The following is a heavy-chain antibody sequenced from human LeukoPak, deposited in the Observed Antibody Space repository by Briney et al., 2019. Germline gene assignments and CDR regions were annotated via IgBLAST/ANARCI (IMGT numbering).Heavy chain of an antibody. J-gene: IGHJ6*03. Sequence: SETRSLTCTVSGYSITTNYYWAWIRQSPGTRLEGIGSVYHKGETYYNPSLKSRGIISVDTSKNEFSLRLTSVTAADTAVYYCVTPRSWELSDMAVWGKGTTVIVSS. CDR2: VYHKGET. CDR1: GYSITTNYY. D-gene: IGHD1-26*01. CDR3: VTPRSWELSDMAV. V-gene: IGHV4-38-2*02.